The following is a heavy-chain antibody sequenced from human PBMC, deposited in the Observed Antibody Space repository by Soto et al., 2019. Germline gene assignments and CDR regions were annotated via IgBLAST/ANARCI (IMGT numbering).Heavy chain of an antibody. CDR3: ARAKVVAATLVFWFDP. J-gene: IGHJ5*02. CDR2: MNPNSGNT. Sequence: ASVKVSCKASGYTFTSYDINWVRQATGQGLEWMGWMNPNSGNTGYTQKFQGRVTMTRNTSISTAYMELSSLRSEDTAVYYCARAKVVAATLVFWFDPWGQGTLVTVSS. V-gene: IGHV1-8*01. CDR1: GYTFTSYD. D-gene: IGHD2-15*01.